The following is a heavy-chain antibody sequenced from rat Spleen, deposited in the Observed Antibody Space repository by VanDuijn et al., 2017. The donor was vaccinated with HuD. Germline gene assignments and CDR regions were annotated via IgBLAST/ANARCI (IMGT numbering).Heavy chain of an antibody. D-gene: IGHD4-3*01. V-gene: IGHV3-1*01. Sequence: EVQLQESGPGLVKPSQSLSLTCSVTGYSITSNYWAWIRKFPGNKLEWMGYINYSGSTGYNPSLKSRISITRDTSKNHFFLQLNSVTTEYTATYYCARGYNSGYYWYFDFWGPGTMVTVSS. CDR1: GYSITSNY. J-gene: IGHJ1*01. CDR3: ARGYNSGYYWYFDF. CDR2: INYSGST.